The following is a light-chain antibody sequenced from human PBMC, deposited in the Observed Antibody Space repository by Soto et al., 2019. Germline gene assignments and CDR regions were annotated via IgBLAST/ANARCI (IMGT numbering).Light chain of an antibody. J-gene: IGKJ4*01. CDR3: QQYGGSPLVT. V-gene: IGKV3-20*01. CDR1: QSVSNTY. CDR2: GAS. Sequence: EIVLTQSPGTLSLSPGERATLSCRASQSVSNTYLAWYQQKAGQAHRLLIYGASSRATGIPDRFSGTGSGTDFTLTITRLEPEDFAVYYCQQYGGSPLVTFGGGTKVEI.